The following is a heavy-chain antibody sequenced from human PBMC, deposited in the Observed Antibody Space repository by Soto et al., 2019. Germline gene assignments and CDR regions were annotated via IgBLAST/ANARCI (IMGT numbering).Heavy chain of an antibody. J-gene: IGHJ6*02. CDR1: GGSISSYY. CDR2: IYYSGST. D-gene: IGHD2-15*01. Sequence: SETLSLTCTVSGGSISSYYWSWIRQPPGKGLEWIGYIYYSGSTNYNPSLKSRVTISVDTSKNQFSLKLSSVTAADTAVYYCARRYGGYCSGGSCYYYYGMDVWGQGTTVTVSS. CDR3: ARRYGGYCSGGSCYYYYGMDV. V-gene: IGHV4-59*08.